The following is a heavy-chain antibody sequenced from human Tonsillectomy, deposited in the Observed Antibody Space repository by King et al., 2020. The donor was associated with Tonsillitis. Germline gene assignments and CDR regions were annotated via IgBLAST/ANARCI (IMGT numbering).Heavy chain of an antibody. Sequence: VQLVESGGDSVQPGGSLRLSCAASGFTFSNYAMNWVRQAPGKGLEWVSGVSGSGGSTYYADSVKGRFTVSRDNSKNTPFLQMNSPRAEDTAVYYCAKDLMTTVTSLNSAAIDHWGQGTLVTVSS. V-gene: IGHV3-23*04. J-gene: IGHJ4*02. CDR2: VSGSGGST. CDR1: GFTFSNYA. D-gene: IGHD4-11*01. CDR3: AKDLMTTVTSLNSAAIDH.